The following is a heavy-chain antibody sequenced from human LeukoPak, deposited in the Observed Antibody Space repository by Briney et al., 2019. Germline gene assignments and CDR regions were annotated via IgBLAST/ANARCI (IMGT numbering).Heavy chain of an antibody. D-gene: IGHD2-2*02. CDR3: AREGGDVVVPAAIPFDY. CDR1: GFTFSSYA. CDR2: ISYDGSNK. J-gene: IGHJ4*02. Sequence: PGGSLRLSCAASGFTFSSYAMHWVRQAPGKGLEWVAVISYDGSNKYYADSVKGRFTISRDNSKNTLYLQMNSLRAEDTAVYYCAREGGDVVVPAAIPFDYWGQGTLVTVSS. V-gene: IGHV3-30-3*01.